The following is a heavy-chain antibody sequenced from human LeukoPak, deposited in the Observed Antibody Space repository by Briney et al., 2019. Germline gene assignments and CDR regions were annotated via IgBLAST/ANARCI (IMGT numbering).Heavy chain of an antibody. CDR3: AHRIYGDISFDY. D-gene: IGHD4-17*01. Sequence: SGPTLVKPTQTLTLTCTFSGFSLSTSGAGVGWIRQPPGKALEWLALIYWNDEKRYSPSLKSRLTITKDTSKNQVVLTMTNMDPVDTATYYCAHRIYGDISFDYWGQGTLVTVSS. CDR1: GFSLSTSGAG. J-gene: IGHJ4*02. V-gene: IGHV2-5*01. CDR2: IYWNDEK.